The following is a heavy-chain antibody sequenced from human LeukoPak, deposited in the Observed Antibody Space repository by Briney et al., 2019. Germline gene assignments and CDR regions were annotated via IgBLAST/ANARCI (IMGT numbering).Heavy chain of an antibody. CDR2: IRYDGSNK. J-gene: IGHJ4*02. CDR1: GFTFSSYG. V-gene: IGHV3-30*02. CDR3: AKTSTVTTPNDY. D-gene: IGHD4-17*01. Sequence: GGSLRLSCAASGFTFSSYGMHWVRQAPGKGLEWVAFIRYDGSNKYYADSVKGRFTISRDNSKNTLYLQMNSLRAEDTAVYYRAKTSTVTTPNDYWGQGTLVTVSS.